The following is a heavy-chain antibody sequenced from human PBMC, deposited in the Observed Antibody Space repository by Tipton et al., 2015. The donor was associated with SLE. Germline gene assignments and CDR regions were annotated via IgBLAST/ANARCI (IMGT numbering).Heavy chain of an antibody. CDR1: GGSINNYY. CDR2: IYYSGST. V-gene: IGHV4-59*01. D-gene: IGHD3-16*01. J-gene: IGHJ3*02. CDR3: AREKGDAYPTLVAFDI. Sequence: TLSPTCTVSGGSINNYYWSWIRQPPGKGLEWIGYIYYSGSTNYNPSLKSRVTISVDTSKNQFSLKLSSVTAADTAVYYCAREKGDAYPTLVAFDIWGQGTMVTVSS.